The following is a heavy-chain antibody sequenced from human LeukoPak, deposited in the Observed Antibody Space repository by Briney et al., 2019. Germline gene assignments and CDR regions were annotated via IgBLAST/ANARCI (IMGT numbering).Heavy chain of an antibody. CDR2: IYYTGST. V-gene: IGHV4-39*01. CDR1: GGSISSSSYY. Sequence: SETLSLTCTVSGGSISSSSYYWGWIRPPPGKGLEWIGSIYYTGSTYYNPSLKSRVTISVDTSKNQFSLKLDSVTAADTAVYYCAGRFGELLNWFDPWGQGTLVTVSS. J-gene: IGHJ5*02. CDR3: AGRFGELLNWFDP. D-gene: IGHD3-10*01.